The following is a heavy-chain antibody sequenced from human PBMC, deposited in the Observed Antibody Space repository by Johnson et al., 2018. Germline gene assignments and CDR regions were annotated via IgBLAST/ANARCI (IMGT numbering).Heavy chain of an antibody. CDR1: GGTFSSYA. V-gene: IGHV1-69*01. D-gene: IGHD5-24*01. Sequence: QVQLQESGAEVKKPGSSVKVSCKASGGTFSSYAISWVRQAPGQGLEWMGGIIPIFGTANYAQKFQGRVTITADESTSTAYMELSSLRSEDTAVYYCARRNPNYHPHYHYGIDVWGPGTTVTVSS. J-gene: IGHJ6*02. CDR3: ARRNPNYHPHYHYGIDV. CDR2: IIPIFGTA.